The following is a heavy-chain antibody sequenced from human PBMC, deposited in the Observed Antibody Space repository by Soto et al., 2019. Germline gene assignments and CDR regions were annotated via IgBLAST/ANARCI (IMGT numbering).Heavy chain of an antibody. Sequence: QVQLVESGGGVVQPGRSLRLSCEASGFTFSHYGMHWVRQAPGKGLEWVAVILNDGSRQHYADSVKGRLTISRDNSKNTLYLDMNSLRVEDTPVYYCARADDYCDTGLDYLAQGTLVTVSS. J-gene: IGHJ4*02. CDR2: ILNDGSRQ. CDR3: ARADDYCDTGLDY. CDR1: GFTFSHYG. V-gene: IGHV3-33*01. D-gene: IGHD4-17*01.